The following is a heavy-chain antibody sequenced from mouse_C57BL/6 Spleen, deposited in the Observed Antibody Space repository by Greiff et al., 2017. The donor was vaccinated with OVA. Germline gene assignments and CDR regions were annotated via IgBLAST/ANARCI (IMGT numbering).Heavy chain of an antibody. CDR3: ARGLRRNVPFAY. V-gene: IGHV1-55*01. CDR1: GYTFTSYW. Sequence: VQLQQPGAELVKPGASVKMSCKASGYTFTSYWITWVKQRPGQGLEWIGDIYPGSGSTNYNEKFKSKATLTVDTSSSTAYMQLSSLTSEDSAVYYCARGLRRNVPFAYWGQGTLVTVSA. J-gene: IGHJ3*01. CDR2: IYPGSGST. D-gene: IGHD2-12*01.